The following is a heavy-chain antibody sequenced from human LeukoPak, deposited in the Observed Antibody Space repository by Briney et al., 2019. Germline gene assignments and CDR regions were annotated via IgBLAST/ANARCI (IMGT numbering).Heavy chain of an antibody. CDR3: AREVQGGGRFDY. D-gene: IGHD3-10*01. Sequence: SVKVSCKVSGYTPTELSMQWVRQAPGQGLEWMGRIIPILGIANYAQKFQGRVTITADKSTSTAYMELSSLRSEDTAVYYCAREVQGGGRFDYWGQGTLVTVSS. V-gene: IGHV1-69*04. CDR1: GYTPTELS. J-gene: IGHJ4*02. CDR2: IIPILGIA.